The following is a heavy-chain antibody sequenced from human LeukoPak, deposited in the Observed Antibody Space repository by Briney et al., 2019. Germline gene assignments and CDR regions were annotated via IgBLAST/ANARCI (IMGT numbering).Heavy chain of an antibody. Sequence: GGSLRLSCAASGFTFSSYAMSWVHQAPGKGLEWVSAISDSGGSTYYADSVKGRFTISRDNSKNTLYLQMNSLRAEDTAVYYCAKDPAGLYYDILTGYYLDYWGQGTLVTVSS. D-gene: IGHD3-9*01. CDR1: GFTFSSYA. J-gene: IGHJ4*02. CDR2: ISDSGGST. V-gene: IGHV3-23*01. CDR3: AKDPAGLYYDILTGYYLDY.